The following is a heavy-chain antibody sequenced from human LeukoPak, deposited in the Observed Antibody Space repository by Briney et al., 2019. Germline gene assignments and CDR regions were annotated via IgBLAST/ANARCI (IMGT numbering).Heavy chain of an antibody. CDR3: TSSYDSSGYQRYFDY. CDR2: IRSKANSHAT. J-gene: IGHJ4*02. V-gene: IGHV3-73*01. CDR1: GFTFSGSA. Sequence: GGSLRLSCAASGFTFSGSAMHWVRQASGKGLEWVGRIRSKANSHATAYAASVKGRFTISRDDSKNTAYLQMNSLKTEDTAVYYCTSSYDSSGYQRYFDYWGQGTLVTVSS. D-gene: IGHD3-22*01.